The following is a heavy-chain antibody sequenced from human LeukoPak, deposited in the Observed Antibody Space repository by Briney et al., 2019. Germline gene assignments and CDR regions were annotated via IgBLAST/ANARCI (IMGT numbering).Heavy chain of an antibody. CDR2: IYPSGST. J-gene: IGHJ4*02. CDR3: ARHLAAAIPDY. V-gene: IGHV4-38-2*01. Sequence: PSETLSLTCAVSGYSISSGYYWGWIRQPPGKGLEWIGSIYPSGSTYYNPSLKSRVTISVDTSKNQFSLKLSSVTAADTAVYYCARHLAAAIPDYCGQSTLVTVSS. D-gene: IGHD2-2*02. CDR1: GYSISSGYY.